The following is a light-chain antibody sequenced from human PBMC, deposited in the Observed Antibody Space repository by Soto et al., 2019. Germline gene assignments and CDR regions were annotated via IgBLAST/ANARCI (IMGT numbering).Light chain of an antibody. V-gene: IGLV2-14*01. CDR1: NNDIGRFEY. J-gene: IGLJ2*01. CDR2: EVS. CDR3: SSFTLFNSVV. Sequence: QPVLTQPASVSGSAGQSITISCTGTNNDIGRFEYVSWYQQHPGKAPKVIISEVSHRHSGISNRVSGSKSANTASLIISGLQAEDEADYYCSSFTLFNSVVFGGGTQLTV.